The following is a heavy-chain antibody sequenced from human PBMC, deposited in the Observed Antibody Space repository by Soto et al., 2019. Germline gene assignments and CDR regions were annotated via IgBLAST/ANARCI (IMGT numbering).Heavy chain of an antibody. CDR3: ASQNLDCSSTSCYGHNWFDP. J-gene: IGHJ5*02. CDR1: GYSFTSYW. V-gene: IGHV5-10-1*01. D-gene: IGHD2-2*01. Sequence: GESLKISCKGSGYSFTSYWISWVRQMPGKGLEWMGRIDPSDSYTNYSPSFQGHVTISADKSISTAYLQWSSLKASDTAMYYCASQNLDCSSTSCYGHNWFDPWGQGTLVTVSS. CDR2: IDPSDSYT.